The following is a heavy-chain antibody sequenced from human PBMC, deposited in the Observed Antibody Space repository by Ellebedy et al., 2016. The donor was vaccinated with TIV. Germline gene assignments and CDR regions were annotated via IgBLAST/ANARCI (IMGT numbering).Heavy chain of an antibody. D-gene: IGHD2-15*01. Sequence: SETLSLTXAVYGGSFSGYYWSWIRQPPGKGLEWIGEINHSGSTNYNPSLKSRVTISVDTSKNQFSLKLSSVTAADTAVYYCARGWSPHLLDYWGQGTLVTVSS. V-gene: IGHV4-34*01. CDR1: GGSFSGYY. J-gene: IGHJ4*02. CDR2: INHSGST. CDR3: ARGWSPHLLDY.